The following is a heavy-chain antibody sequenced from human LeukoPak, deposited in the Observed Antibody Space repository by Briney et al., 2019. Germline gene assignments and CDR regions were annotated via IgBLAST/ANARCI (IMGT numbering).Heavy chain of an antibody. CDR3: ARGAYDSSGYHNY. J-gene: IGHJ4*02. D-gene: IGHD3-22*01. CDR1: GGTFSSYA. CDR2: IIPIFGTA. Sequence: ASVKVSCKASGGTFSSYAISWVRQAPGQGLEWMGRIIPIFGTANYAQKFQGRVTITTDDSTSTAYMELSSPRSEDTAVYYCARGAYDSSGYHNYWGQGTLVTVSS. V-gene: IGHV1-69*05.